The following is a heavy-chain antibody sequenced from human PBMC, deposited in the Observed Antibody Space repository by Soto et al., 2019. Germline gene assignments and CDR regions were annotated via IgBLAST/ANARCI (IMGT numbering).Heavy chain of an antibody. V-gene: IGHV6-1*01. J-gene: IGHJ6*02. D-gene: IGHD2-2*01. CDR1: GDSVSSNSAA. Sequence: LSQTLSLTCAISGDSVSSNSAAWNWIRQSPSRGLEWLGRTYYRSKWYNDYAVSVKSRITINPDTSKNQFSLQLNSVTPEDTAVYYCARDRGLYCSSTSCYGDYYYYGMDVWGQGTTVTVSS. CDR3: ARDRGLYCSSTSCYGDYYYYGMDV. CDR2: TYYRSKWYN.